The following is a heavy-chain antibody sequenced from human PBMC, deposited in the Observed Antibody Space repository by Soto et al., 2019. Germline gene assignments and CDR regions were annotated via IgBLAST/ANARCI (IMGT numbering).Heavy chain of an antibody. CDR2: INYKGRT. V-gene: IGHV4-34*01. CDR1: GGSFSGYY. CDR3: ARVDDY. Sequence: QVQLQQWGAGLLKPSETLSLTCAVYGGSFSGYYWSWIRQPHEKGLEWIGEINYKGRTNYNPSLKSRVTISVDTSKNQFSLKLSSVTAADTAVYYCARVDDYWGQGTLVTVSS. J-gene: IGHJ4*02.